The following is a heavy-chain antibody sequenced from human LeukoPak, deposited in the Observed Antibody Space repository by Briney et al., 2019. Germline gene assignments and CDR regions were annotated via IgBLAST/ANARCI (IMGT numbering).Heavy chain of an antibody. CDR1: GGTFSSYA. V-gene: IGHV1-69*06. D-gene: IGHD3-22*01. Sequence: ASVKVSCKASGGTFSSYAISWVRQAPGQGLEWMGGIIPIFGTANYAQKFQGRVTITADKSTSTAYMELSSLRSEDTAVYYCARGPITMIVVRPYAFDIWGQGTMVTVSS. CDR2: IIPIFGTA. CDR3: ARGPITMIVVRPYAFDI. J-gene: IGHJ3*02.